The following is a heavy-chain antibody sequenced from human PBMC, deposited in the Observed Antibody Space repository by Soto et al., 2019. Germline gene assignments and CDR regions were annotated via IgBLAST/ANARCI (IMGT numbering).Heavy chain of an antibody. CDR3: ARAAMGEDYFDY. J-gene: IGHJ4*02. CDR1: GGSISSGGYY. Sequence: SETLSLTCTVSGGSISSGGYYWSWIRQHPGKGLEWIGYIYYSGSTYYNPSLKSRVTISVDTSKNQFSLKLSSVTAADTAVYYCARAAMGEDYFDYWGQGTLVTVSS. V-gene: IGHV4-31*03. D-gene: IGHD2-2*01. CDR2: IYYSGST.